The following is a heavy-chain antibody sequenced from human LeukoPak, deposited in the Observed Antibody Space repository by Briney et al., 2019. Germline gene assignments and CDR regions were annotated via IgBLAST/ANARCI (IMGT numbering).Heavy chain of an antibody. J-gene: IGHJ4*02. CDR3: ARGYCGSTSCAFDY. V-gene: IGHV3-48*02. CDR1: GFTFSSYS. CDR2: ISSSSTSI. D-gene: IGHD2-2*01. Sequence: GGSLRLSCAASGFTFSSYSIHWVRQAPGKGLEWVSYISSSSTSIYYADSVKGRFTISRDNARNSLYLQMNSLRDEDTAVYYCARGYCGSTSCAFDYWGQGTLVTVSS.